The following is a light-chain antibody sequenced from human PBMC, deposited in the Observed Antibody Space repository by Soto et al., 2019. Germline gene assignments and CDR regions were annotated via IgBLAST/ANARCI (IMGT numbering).Light chain of an antibody. CDR2: KAS. J-gene: IGKJ1*01. CDR3: EHYNSYSEA. V-gene: IGKV1-5*03. Sequence: DIQMTRSPSTLSSSVGDSVSLTCRASQSISSWLAWYQQKPGKAPKLLIYKASTLKSGVPSRDGSSGTSTEFAFPISSLQPDDFETYYCEHYNSYSEAVGQGTKVDIK. CDR1: QSISSW.